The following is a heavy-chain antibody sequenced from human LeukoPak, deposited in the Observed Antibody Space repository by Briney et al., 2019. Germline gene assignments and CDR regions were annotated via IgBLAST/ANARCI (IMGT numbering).Heavy chain of an antibody. CDR3: ARVRSDYDFWSGYSRYYYYYMDV. CDR1: GFTFSSYS. V-gene: IGHV3-53*01. Sequence: GGSLRLSCAASGFTFSSYSMSWVRQAPGKELEWVSVIYSGGSTYYADSVKGRFTISRDNSKNTLYLQMNSLRAEDTAVYYCARVRSDYDFWSGYSRYYYYYMDVWGKGTTVTVSS. CDR2: IYSGGST. D-gene: IGHD3-3*01. J-gene: IGHJ6*03.